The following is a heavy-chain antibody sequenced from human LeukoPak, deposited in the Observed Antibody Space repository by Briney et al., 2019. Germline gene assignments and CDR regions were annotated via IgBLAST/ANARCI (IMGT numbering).Heavy chain of an antibody. J-gene: IGHJ4*02. CDR1: GFTFSSYG. CDR2: ISYDGSNK. CDR3: AITTVTNGLLDY. Sequence: GGSLRLSCAASGFTFSSYGMHWVRQAPGKGLEWVAVISYDGSNKYYADSVKGRFTISRDDSKNTLYLQMNSLRAEDTAVYYCAITTVTNGLLDYWGQGTQGTVSS. D-gene: IGHD4-17*01. V-gene: IGHV3-30*03.